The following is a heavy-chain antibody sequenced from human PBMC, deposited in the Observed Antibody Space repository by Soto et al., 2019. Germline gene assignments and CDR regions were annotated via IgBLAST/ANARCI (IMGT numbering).Heavy chain of an antibody. CDR2: ISAYNGNT. D-gene: IGHD4-17*01. V-gene: IGHV1-18*01. J-gene: IGHJ4*02. CDR1: GYTFTSYG. Sequence: QVQLVQSGVEVEKPGASVKVSCKASGYTFTSYGVSWVRQAPGQGLEWMGWISAYNGNTNYAQKFQGRVTMTTDTXPNTAYMGLRSLTSDDTGVYYCARDVPTVTTGGPDYWGQGTPVTVSS. CDR3: ARDVPTVTTGGPDY.